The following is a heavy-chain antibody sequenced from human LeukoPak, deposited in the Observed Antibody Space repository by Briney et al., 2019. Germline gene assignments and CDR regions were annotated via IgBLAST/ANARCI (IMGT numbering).Heavy chain of an antibody. D-gene: IGHD6-19*01. CDR2: ITTDGNNE. Sequence: GGSLRLSCAASGFSFTMYGIHWVRQAPGKGVQWVAFITTDGNNEYYANSVKGRFTISRDNSKNTVYLLMTSLRTEDTAVYYCAKDQIGWAPGYVSGPLDQWGQGTLVTVSS. J-gene: IGHJ4*02. CDR1: GFSFTMYG. CDR3: AKDQIGWAPGYVSGPLDQ. V-gene: IGHV3-30*18.